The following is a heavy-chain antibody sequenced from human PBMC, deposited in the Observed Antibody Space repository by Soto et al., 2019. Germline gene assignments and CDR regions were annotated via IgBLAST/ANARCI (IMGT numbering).Heavy chain of an antibody. D-gene: IGHD2-15*01. CDR2: IYWNDDK. Sequence: SGPTLVNPTQTLTLTCTFSGFSLSTSGVGVGWIRQPPGKALEWLALIYWNDDKRYSPSLKSRLTITKDTSKNQVVLTMTNMDPVDTATYYCALSSCSGGSCHTGVDYWGQGTLVTVSA. CDR3: ALSSCSGGSCHTGVDY. CDR1: GFSLSTSGVG. J-gene: IGHJ4*02. V-gene: IGHV2-5*01.